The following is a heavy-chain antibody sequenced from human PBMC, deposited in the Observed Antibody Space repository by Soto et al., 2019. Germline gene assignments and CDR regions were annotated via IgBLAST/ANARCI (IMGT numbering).Heavy chain of an antibody. CDR3: ARQSRLSVYWFYP. Sequence: SETLSLTCTVSGGSISSSSYYWGWIRQPPGKGLEWIGSIYYSGSTYYNPSLKSRVTISVDTSKNQFSLKLSSVTAADTAVYYCARQSRLSVYWFYPWGQGTLVTVSS. V-gene: IGHV4-39*01. CDR2: IYYSGST. CDR1: GGSISSSSYY. J-gene: IGHJ5*02. D-gene: IGHD3-16*02.